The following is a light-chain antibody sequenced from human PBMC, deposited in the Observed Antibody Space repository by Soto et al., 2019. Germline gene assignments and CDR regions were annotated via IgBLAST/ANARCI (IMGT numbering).Light chain of an antibody. J-gene: IGKJ4*01. V-gene: IGKV3-15*01. CDR1: QSISNN. CDR3: QHYNDRPLT. Sequence: EIVITQSPSTVSVSPGERATLSCTASQSISNNLAWYQQKPGQAPRLLIYGASTRATGIPARFSGSGSGTEFTLTISSLQSEDFAVYSCQHYNDRPLTFGGGAKVDIK. CDR2: GAS.